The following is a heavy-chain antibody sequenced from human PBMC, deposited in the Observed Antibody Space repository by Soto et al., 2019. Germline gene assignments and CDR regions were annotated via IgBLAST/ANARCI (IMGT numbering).Heavy chain of an antibody. CDR3: ARDSSGYCIDY. CDR2: IYYSGST. V-gene: IGHV4-30-4*01. D-gene: IGHD3-22*01. J-gene: IGHJ4*02. Sequence: SETLSLTCTVSGGSISSGDYYWSWIRQPPGKGLEWIGYIYYSGSTYYNPSLKSRVTISVDTSKNQFSLKLSSVTAADTAVYYCARDSSGYCIDYWGQGTLVTVSS. CDR1: GGSISSGDYY.